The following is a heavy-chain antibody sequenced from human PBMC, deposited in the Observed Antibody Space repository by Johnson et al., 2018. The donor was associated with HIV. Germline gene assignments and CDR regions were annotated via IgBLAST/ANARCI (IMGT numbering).Heavy chain of an antibody. CDR2: ITSKTDGGTI. J-gene: IGHJ3*02. D-gene: IGHD6-19*01. CDR3: AKDQAVTGRGLYAFDI. Sequence: VQLVESGGGLVKPGGSLRLSCAASGFTFSYAWMSWVRQAPGKGLEWVGRITSKTDGGTIDYAAPVKGRFTISRDNAKNTLYLQMNSRRAEDTAVYYCAKDQAVTGRGLYAFDIWGQGTMVTVSS. V-gene: IGHV3-15*01. CDR1: GFTFSYAW.